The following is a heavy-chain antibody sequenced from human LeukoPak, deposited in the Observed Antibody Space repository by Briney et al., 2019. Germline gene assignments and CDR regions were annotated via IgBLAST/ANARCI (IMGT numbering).Heavy chain of an antibody. CDR2: IHYSGST. CDR3: ARHEAGEYSYGRYYLDY. Sequence: NASETLSLTCSVSGGSISSSNYFWGWIRQPPGKGLEWIASIHYSGSTYSNPSLKSRVTISVDTSKKQFSLKLSSVTAADTAVYYCARHEAGEYSYGRYYLDYWGQGTLVTVSS. D-gene: IGHD5-18*01. J-gene: IGHJ4*02. CDR1: GGSISSSNYF. V-gene: IGHV4-39*01.